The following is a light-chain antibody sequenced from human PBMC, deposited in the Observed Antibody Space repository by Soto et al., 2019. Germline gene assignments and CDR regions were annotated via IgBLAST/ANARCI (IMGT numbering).Light chain of an antibody. CDR1: QSISSW. CDR2: KSS. V-gene: IGKV1-5*03. CDR3: QHYNSYPWT. Sequence: DIQMTQSPSTLSASVGDRVTITCRASQSISSWLAWYQQKPGKAPKLLIYKSSSLESGVPSRFSGSGSGTEFTLTMSSLHPDDFATYYCQHYNSYPWTFGQGTKVEIK. J-gene: IGKJ1*01.